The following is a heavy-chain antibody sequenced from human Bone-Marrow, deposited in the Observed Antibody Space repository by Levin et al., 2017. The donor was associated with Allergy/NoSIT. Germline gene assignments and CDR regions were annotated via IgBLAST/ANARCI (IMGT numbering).Heavy chain of an antibody. D-gene: IGHD1-26*01. CDR3: ATTMVGANNGLDV. J-gene: IGHJ6*02. V-gene: IGHV1-69*01. Sequence: KISCKASGGTFRGYAFTWVRQAPGQGLEWMGGIIPILGTPNYAQKNQGRVTILADESTSTAYMELTNLTSEDTDVYYCATTMVGANNGLDVWGQGTTVTVSS. CDR2: IIPILGTP. CDR1: GGTFRGYA.